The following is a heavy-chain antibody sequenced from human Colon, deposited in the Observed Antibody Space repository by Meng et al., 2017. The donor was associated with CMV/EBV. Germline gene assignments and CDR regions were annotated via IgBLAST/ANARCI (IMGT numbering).Heavy chain of an antibody. Sequence: GESLKISCAASGFMFSTYRMSWVRQAPGKGLEWVASIKEDGSEKWYADSVKGRFTIARNNAESSVYLQMNNLRAEDTAVYYCARDSLGGYDFWSGADYWGPGTSVTVSS. CDR1: GFMFSTYR. CDR2: IKEDGSEK. V-gene: IGHV3-7*01. J-gene: IGHJ4*02. CDR3: ARDSLGGYDFWSGADY. D-gene: IGHD3-3*01.